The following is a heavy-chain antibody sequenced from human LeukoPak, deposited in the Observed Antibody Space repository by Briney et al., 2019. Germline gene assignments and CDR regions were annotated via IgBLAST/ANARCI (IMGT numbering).Heavy chain of an antibody. CDR1: GFTFDDYA. V-gene: IGHV3-9*01. CDR3: ARDYGGYGNH. J-gene: IGHJ4*02. D-gene: IGHD5-12*01. CDR2: ISWNSGSI. Sequence: GGSLRLSCAASGFTFDDYAMHWVRQAPGKGLEWVSGISWNSGSIGYADSVKGRFTISRDNAKNTLYLQMNSLRAEDTAVYYCARDYGGYGNHWGQGTLVTVSS.